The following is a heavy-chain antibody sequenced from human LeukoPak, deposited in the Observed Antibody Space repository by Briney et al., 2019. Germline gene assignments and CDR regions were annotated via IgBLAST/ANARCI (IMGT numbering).Heavy chain of an antibody. D-gene: IGHD2-2*01. V-gene: IGHV1-69*01. J-gene: IGHJ4*02. CDR3: ARDCSSTSCYAGPPN. Sequence: SVTVSCRASGGTFSSYAISWVRQAPGQGLEWMGGIIPIFGTANYAQKFQGRVTITADESTSTAYMELSSLRSEDTAVYYCARDCSSTSCYAGPPNWGQGTLVTVSS. CDR1: GGTFSSYA. CDR2: IIPIFGTA.